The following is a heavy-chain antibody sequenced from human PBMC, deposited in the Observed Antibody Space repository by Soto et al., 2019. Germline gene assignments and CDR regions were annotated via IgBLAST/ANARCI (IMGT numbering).Heavy chain of an antibody. D-gene: IGHD3-10*01. J-gene: IGHJ6*02. Sequence: PGGSLRLSCAASGFTFSSYAMHWVRQAPGKGLEWVAVISYDGSNKYYADSVKGRFTISRDNSKNTLYLQMNSLRAEDTAVYYCAREYYYGSGSYYYYYYYGMDVWGQGTTVTVSS. CDR1: GFTFSSYA. CDR3: AREYYYGSGSYYYYYYYGMDV. V-gene: IGHV3-30-3*01. CDR2: ISYDGSNK.